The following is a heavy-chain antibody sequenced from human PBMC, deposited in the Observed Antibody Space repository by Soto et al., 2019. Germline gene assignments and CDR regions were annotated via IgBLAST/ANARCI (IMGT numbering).Heavy chain of an antibody. CDR2: ISWNSGSI. D-gene: IGHD2-2*01. Sequence: SLKISCAASGFTFDDYAMHWVRQAPGKGLEWVSGISWNSGSIGYADSVKGRFTTSRDNAKNSLYLQMNSLRAEDTALYYCAKGTSSSYYYYMDVWGKGTTVTVSS. V-gene: IGHV3-9*01. J-gene: IGHJ6*03. CDR3: AKGTSSSYYYYMDV. CDR1: GFTFDDYA.